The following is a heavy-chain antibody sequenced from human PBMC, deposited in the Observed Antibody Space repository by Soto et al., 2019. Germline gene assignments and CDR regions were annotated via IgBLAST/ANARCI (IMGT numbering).Heavy chain of an antibody. CDR2: IIPIFGTT. Sequence: QVRLVQSGAEVKKPGSSVKVSCKTSGDIFSGYSISWVRQAPGQGLEWMGGIIPIFGTTNYAQRFHGRVTITADKSTSKGYMELYSLKSEDTDVYYCARDLGSGYDQGHYWGQRTLVTVSS. CDR3: ARDLGSGYDQGHY. J-gene: IGHJ4*02. D-gene: IGHD5-12*01. CDR1: GDIFSGYS. V-gene: IGHV1-69*14.